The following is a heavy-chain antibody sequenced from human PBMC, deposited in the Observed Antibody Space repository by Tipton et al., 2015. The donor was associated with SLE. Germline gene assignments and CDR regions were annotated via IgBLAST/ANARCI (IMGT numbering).Heavy chain of an antibody. CDR3: ARWRGYGPSFDY. V-gene: IGHV4-38-2*02. CDR2: IHHYGST. CDR1: GYSVSSDNY. Sequence: TLSLTCTVSGYSVSSDNYWGWIRQAPGKGLEWPGNIHHYGSTYFDPSLMRRVTISVETSKNQSSLKLSSVTAADTAVYYCARWRGYGPSFDYWGQGTLVTVSS. J-gene: IGHJ4*02. D-gene: IGHD5-18*01.